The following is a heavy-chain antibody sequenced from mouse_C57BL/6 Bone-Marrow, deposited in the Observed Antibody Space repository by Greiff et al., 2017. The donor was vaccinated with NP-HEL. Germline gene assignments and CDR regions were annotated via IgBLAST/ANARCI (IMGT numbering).Heavy chain of an antibody. Sequence: EVKLVESGGGLVKPGGSLKLSCAASGFTFSDYGMHWVRQAPEKGLEWVAYISSGSSPIYYADTVKGRFTISRDNAKNTLFLQMTSLRSEDTAMYYWARRPSITTVVDDAMDYWGQGTSVTVSS. V-gene: IGHV5-17*01. CDR2: ISSGSSPI. CDR3: ARRPSITTVVDDAMDY. J-gene: IGHJ4*01. CDR1: GFTFSDYG. D-gene: IGHD1-1*01.